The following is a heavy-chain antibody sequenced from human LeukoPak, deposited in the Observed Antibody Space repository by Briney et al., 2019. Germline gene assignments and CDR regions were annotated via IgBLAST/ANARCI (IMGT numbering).Heavy chain of an antibody. D-gene: IGHD3-16*01. CDR3: GRPPWGGYEGPDF. CDR2: ISYAGSSE. Sequence: PGGSLTLSCVASGFTFTDYGMHWVRQAPGKGLEWVAVISYAGSSEYYADSVKGRFTISRDDSKNTVYLQMTSLRAEDTAVFYCGRPPWGGYEGPDFWGQGTLVTVSS. CDR1: GFTFTDYG. V-gene: IGHV3-30*03. J-gene: IGHJ4*02.